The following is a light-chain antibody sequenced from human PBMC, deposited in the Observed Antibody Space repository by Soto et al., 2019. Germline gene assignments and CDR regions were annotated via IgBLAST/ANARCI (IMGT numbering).Light chain of an antibody. CDR1: QSINSF. Sequence: EIVLMQSPGTLSLSPGEGATLSCRASQSINSFLAWYQQRRGQAPRLLIHGASNRATGIPDRFSGSGSGPDFTLTISRLEPEDFAVYYCQQYGGSPRTFGQGTKVEVK. CDR2: GAS. V-gene: IGKV3-20*01. CDR3: QQYGGSPRT. J-gene: IGKJ1*01.